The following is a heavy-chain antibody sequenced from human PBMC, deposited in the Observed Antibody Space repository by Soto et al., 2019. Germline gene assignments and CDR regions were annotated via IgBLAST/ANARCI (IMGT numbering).Heavy chain of an antibody. J-gene: IGHJ4*02. CDR1: GGSISRGGYY. Sequence: SETLSLTCTVSGGSISRGGYYWSWIRQNPGKGLEWIGYTYNSVSTYYNPSLKSRVTISVDTSKNQFSLKLTSVTAADTAVYYCARLGGSGNYFPYFNYWGQGTLVTVSS. CDR3: ARLGGSGNYFPYFNY. CDR2: TYNSVST. D-gene: IGHD3-10*01. V-gene: IGHV4-31*03.